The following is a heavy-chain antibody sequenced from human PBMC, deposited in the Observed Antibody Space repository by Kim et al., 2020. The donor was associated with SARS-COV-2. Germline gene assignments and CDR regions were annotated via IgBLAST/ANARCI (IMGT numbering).Heavy chain of an antibody. D-gene: IGHD3-10*01. CDR1: GFSLTYNY. J-gene: IGHJ5*02. V-gene: IGHV3-53*01. CDR2: LNSGGDT. CDR3: ARENYGSGTYSGGWFDP. Sequence: GGSLRLSCAASGFSLTYNYMTWVRQAPGRGLQWVSVLNSGGDTDYAESVRGRFTISRDLSTNTLYLQMSNLRVEDTAVYYCARENYGSGTYSGGWFDPWGQGTLVIVSS.